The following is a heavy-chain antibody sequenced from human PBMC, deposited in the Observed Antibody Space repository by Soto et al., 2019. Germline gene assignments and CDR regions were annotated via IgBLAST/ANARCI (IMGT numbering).Heavy chain of an antibody. CDR2: IWYDGSNK. CDR3: AREGSSMDYYYGMDV. CDR1: GFTFSSYG. V-gene: IGHV3-33*01. J-gene: IGHJ6*02. D-gene: IGHD6-6*01. Sequence: GGSLRLSCAASGFTFSSYGMHWVRQAPGKGLEWVAVIWYDGSNKYYADSVKGRFTISRDNSKNTLYLQMNSLRAEDTAVYYCAREGSSMDYYYGMDVWGQGTTVTVSS.